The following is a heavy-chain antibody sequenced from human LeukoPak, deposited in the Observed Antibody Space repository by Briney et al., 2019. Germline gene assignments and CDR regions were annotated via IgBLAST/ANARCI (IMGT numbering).Heavy chain of an antibody. Sequence: GGSLRLSCAASGFTFSSYAMSWVRQAPGKGLEWVSAISGSGGSTYYADSVKGRFTISRDNSKNTLYLQMNSLRAEDTAVYYCARHGYCSSTSCYYYYGMDVWGQGTTVTVSS. CDR2: ISGSGGST. CDR1: GFTFSSYA. J-gene: IGHJ6*02. V-gene: IGHV3-23*01. CDR3: ARHGYCSSTSCYYYYGMDV. D-gene: IGHD2-2*03.